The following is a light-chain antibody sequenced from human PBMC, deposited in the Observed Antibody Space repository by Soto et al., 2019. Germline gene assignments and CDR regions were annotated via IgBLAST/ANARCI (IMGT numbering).Light chain of an antibody. J-gene: IGKJ4*01. Sequence: DIVMTQSPDSLAVSPGERATINCKSSQIVLYSSNNKNYLAWYQQKPGQPPRLLIYWASTRESGVPDRFSGSGSGTDFTLTISSLQAEDVAVYYCQQYYSTPLTFGGGTKVDIK. CDR2: WAS. V-gene: IGKV4-1*01. CDR3: QQYYSTPLT. CDR1: QIVLYSSNNKNY.